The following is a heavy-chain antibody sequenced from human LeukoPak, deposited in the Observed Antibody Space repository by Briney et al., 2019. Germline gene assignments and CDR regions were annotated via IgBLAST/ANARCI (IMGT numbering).Heavy chain of an antibody. D-gene: IGHD3-22*01. Sequence: SETLSLTCAVSGGSIDSYYWSWIRQPPGKGLEWIGYIYYTGSTNYNPSLESRVTISVDTSKNQFSLKLSSVTAADTAIYYCARDSRGQLWGYWYFDLWGRGTLVTVSS. CDR2: IYYTGST. CDR1: GGSIDSYY. J-gene: IGHJ2*01. CDR3: ARDSRGQLWGYWYFDL. V-gene: IGHV4-59*01.